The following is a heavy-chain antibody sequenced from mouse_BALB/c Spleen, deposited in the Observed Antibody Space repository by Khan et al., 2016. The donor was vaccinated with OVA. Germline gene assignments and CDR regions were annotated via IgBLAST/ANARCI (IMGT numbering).Heavy chain of an antibody. Sequence: QVQLKQSGAELARPGASVKLSCKASGYTFTDYYINWVKQRTGQGLEWIGEISPGSGDTYYNEKFKGKATLTADKSDNKAYMQLSSLTSGASAVYFCARSNYFGYTFAYWGQGTLVTVSA. V-gene: IGHV1-77*01. J-gene: IGHJ3*01. CDR3: ARSNYFGYTFAY. D-gene: IGHD1-2*01. CDR1: GYTFTDYY. CDR2: ISPGSGDT.